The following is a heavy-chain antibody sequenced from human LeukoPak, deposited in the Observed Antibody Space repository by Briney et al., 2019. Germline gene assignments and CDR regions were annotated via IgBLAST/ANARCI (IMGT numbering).Heavy chain of an antibody. J-gene: IGHJ4*02. Sequence: ASVKVSCKASGGTFSSYAISWVRQAPGQGLEWMGGIIPIFGTANYAQKLQGRVTMTTDTSTSTAYMELRSLRSDDTAVYYCARETGYSGYEVDYWGQGTLVTVSS. D-gene: IGHD5-12*01. CDR3: ARETGYSGYEVDY. CDR2: IIPIFGTA. CDR1: GGTFSSYA. V-gene: IGHV1-69*05.